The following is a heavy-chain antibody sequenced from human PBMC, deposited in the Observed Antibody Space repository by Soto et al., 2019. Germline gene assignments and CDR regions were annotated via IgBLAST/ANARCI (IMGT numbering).Heavy chain of an antibody. J-gene: IGHJ6*02. V-gene: IGHV4-34*01. CDR2: INHSGST. CDR1: GGSFSGYY. CDR3: ARGRAYYDFWSGYYKTTGYYYYYGMDV. Sequence: SETLSLTFAVYGGSFSGYYWSWIRQPPGKGLEWIGEINHSGSTNYNPSLKSRVTISVDTSKNQFSLKLSSVTAADTAVYYCARGRAYYDFWSGYYKTTGYYYYYGMDVWGQGTTVTVS. D-gene: IGHD3-3*01.